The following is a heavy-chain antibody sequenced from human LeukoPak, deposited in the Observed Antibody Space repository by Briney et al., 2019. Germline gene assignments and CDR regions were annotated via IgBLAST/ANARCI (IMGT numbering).Heavy chain of an antibody. V-gene: IGHV1-2*02. Sequence: GASVKVSCKASGYTFTDYYIHWVRQAPGQGLEWMGCIKPNSGGTKYAQTFQGRVTMTGDTSINTAYMELSRLTHDDTAVYYCAGLPRYNWNEPLDYWGQGTLVTVSS. CDR2: IKPNSGGT. J-gene: IGHJ4*02. D-gene: IGHD1-20*01. CDR3: AGLPRYNWNEPLDY. CDR1: GYTFTDYY.